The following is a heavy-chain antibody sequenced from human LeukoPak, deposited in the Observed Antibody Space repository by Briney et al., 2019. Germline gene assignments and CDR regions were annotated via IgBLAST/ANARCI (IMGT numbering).Heavy chain of an antibody. Sequence: SETLSLTCTVSGGSISSSSYYWGWIRQPPGKGLEWIGSIYYSGSTYYNPSLESRVTISVDTSKNQFSLKLSSVTAADTAVYYCARQHVSYCSTTSCSAGFVDSWGQGTLVTVSS. CDR2: IYYSGST. V-gene: IGHV4-39*01. D-gene: IGHD2-2*01. J-gene: IGHJ4*02. CDR1: GGSISSSSYY. CDR3: ARQHVSYCSTTSCSAGFVDS.